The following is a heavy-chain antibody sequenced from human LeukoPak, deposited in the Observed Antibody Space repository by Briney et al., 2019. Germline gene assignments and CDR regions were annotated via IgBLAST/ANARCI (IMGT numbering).Heavy chain of an antibody. Sequence: GASVKVSCKASGYTFTSYDINWVRQATGQGLEWMGWMNPNSGNTGYAQKFQGRVTMTRNTSISTAYMELSSLRSEDTAVYYCARGRKAVAGRGYDYWGQGTVVTVSS. CDR2: MNPNSGNT. CDR3: ARGRKAVAGRGYDY. J-gene: IGHJ4*02. D-gene: IGHD6-19*01. V-gene: IGHV1-8*01. CDR1: GYTFTSYD.